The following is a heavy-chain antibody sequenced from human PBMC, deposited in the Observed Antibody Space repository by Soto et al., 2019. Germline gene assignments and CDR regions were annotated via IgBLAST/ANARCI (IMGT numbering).Heavy chain of an antibody. J-gene: IGHJ4*02. CDR3: TRTRDEGRVDY. CDR1: GGSISSGGYY. Sequence: SETLSLTCTVSGGSISSGGYYWSWIRQHPGKGLEWIGYIYYSGSTYYNPSLKSRVTISVDTSKNQFSLKLSSVTAADTAVYYCTRTRDEGRVDYWGKGTLVTVSS. V-gene: IGHV4-31*03. CDR2: IYYSGST.